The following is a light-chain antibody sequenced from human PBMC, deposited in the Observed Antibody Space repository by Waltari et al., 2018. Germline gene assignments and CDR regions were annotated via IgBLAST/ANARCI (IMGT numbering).Light chain of an antibody. CDR2: QAS. J-gene: IGKJ2*01. CDR1: QSVNTW. CDR3: QQYENYPLT. Sequence: DIQLTQSPSTLSASVGAPFTTTCRASQSVNTWLAWYQQKPGRAHKLLVSQASTLATGVPSRFGGSGSGTEFTLTISSLQPDDVATYYCQQYENYPLTFGPGSKLELK. V-gene: IGKV1-5*03.